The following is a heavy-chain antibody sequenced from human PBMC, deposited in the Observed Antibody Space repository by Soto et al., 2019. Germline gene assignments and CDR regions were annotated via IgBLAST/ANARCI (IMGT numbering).Heavy chain of an antibody. Sequence: EVQLVESGGGLVQPGGSLRLSCAASGFIFSSNWMHWVRRVPGRGLGWVSRIHTDGTETDYVDSVKGRFTVSRDNAKNTLYLQMNSLRVEDTAVYYCARDGEGFWGQGTLVTVSS. CDR2: IHTDGTET. CDR3: ARDGEGF. V-gene: IGHV3-74*01. CDR1: GFIFSSNW. J-gene: IGHJ4*02. D-gene: IGHD2-21*01.